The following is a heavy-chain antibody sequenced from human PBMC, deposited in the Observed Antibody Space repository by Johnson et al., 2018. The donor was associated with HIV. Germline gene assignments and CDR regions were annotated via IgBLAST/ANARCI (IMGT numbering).Heavy chain of an antibody. CDR2: ISGSGGST. D-gene: IGHD2-21*02. V-gene: IGHV3-23*04. Sequence: VQLVESGGGLVQPGGSLRLSCAASGFTFSSYAMSWVRQAPGKGLEWVSAISGSGGSTYNADSVKGRVTLSRDNSKNTQYLQMNSLRAEDTAVYYCAKTLRSHLHIVVVTAIPRAFDIWGQGTMVTVSS. CDR3: AKTLRSHLHIVVVTAIPRAFDI. CDR1: GFTFSSYA. J-gene: IGHJ3*02.